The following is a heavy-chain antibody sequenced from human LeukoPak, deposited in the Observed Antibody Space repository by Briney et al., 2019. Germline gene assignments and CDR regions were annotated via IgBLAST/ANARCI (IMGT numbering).Heavy chain of an antibody. CDR2: ISYDGSHK. V-gene: IGHV3-30*18. D-gene: IGHD3-10*01. Sequence: PGRSLRLSCAASGFTFRSYGMHWVRQAPGKGLEWVALISYDGSHKFYADSVKGRFTISRDNSKNTLYLEMTSLRAEDTATYFCAKAQIYGSGLYYFEYWGQGTLVTVSS. CDR3: AKAQIYGSGLYYFEY. J-gene: IGHJ4*02. CDR1: GFTFRSYG.